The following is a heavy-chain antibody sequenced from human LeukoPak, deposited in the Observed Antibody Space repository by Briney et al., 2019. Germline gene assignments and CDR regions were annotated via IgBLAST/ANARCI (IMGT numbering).Heavy chain of an antibody. J-gene: IGHJ4*02. V-gene: IGHV1-2*06. CDR3: ASRITYSYGFDH. D-gene: IGHD5-18*01. CDR1: GYTFTGYY. CDR2: INPNSGGT. Sequence: ASVKVSCKASGYTFTGYYMHWVRQAPGQGLEWMGRINPNSGGTNYAQKFQGRVTMARDTSISTAYMELSRLRSDDTAVYYCASRITYSYGFDHWGQGTLVTVSS.